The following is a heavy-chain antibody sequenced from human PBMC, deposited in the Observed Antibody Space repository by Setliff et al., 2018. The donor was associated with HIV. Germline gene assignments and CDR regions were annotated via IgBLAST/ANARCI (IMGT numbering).Heavy chain of an antibody. CDR3: ARSYCGGGLCFRGLDL. Sequence: PSETLSLTCTVSGASISSSSYYWGWIRQPPGKGLEWIGSVYYSGSTYYNPSLKSRVTISVDTSKNQFSLKLSSVTAADTAVYYCARSYCGGGLCFRGLDLWGQGTLVTVSS. CDR2: VYYSGST. V-gene: IGHV4-39*01. J-gene: IGHJ5*02. D-gene: IGHD2-21*01. CDR1: GASISSSSYY.